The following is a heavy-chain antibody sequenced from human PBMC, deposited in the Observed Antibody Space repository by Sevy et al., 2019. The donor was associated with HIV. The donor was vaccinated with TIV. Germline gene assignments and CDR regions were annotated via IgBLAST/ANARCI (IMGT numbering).Heavy chain of an antibody. Sequence: GGSLRLSCAASGFTFSSNYMSWVRQAPGKGLEWVSVIYSGGSTYYADSEKGRSTISRDNSKNTLYLQMNSLSAEDTAVYYCATVNCSGGSCYYYYGMDVWGQGTTVTVSS. CDR1: GFTFSSNY. CDR2: IYSGGST. V-gene: IGHV3-53*01. J-gene: IGHJ6*02. D-gene: IGHD2-15*01. CDR3: ATVNCSGGSCYYYYGMDV.